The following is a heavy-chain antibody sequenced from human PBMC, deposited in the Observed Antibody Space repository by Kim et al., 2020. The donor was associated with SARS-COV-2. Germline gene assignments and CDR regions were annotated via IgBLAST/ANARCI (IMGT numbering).Heavy chain of an antibody. CDR2: ISYDGSNK. CDR3: AKDRFSYSSSWYSFGYY. J-gene: IGHJ6*01. Sequence: GGSLRPSCAASGFTFSSYGMHWVRQAPGKGLEWVAVISYDGSNKYYADSVKGRFTISRDNSKNTLYLQMNSLRAEDTAVYYCAKDRFSYSSSWYSFGYY. CDR1: GFTFSSYG. D-gene: IGHD6-13*01. V-gene: IGHV3-30*18.